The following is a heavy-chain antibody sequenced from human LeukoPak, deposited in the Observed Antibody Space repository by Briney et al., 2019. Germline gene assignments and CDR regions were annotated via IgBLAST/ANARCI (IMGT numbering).Heavy chain of an antibody. J-gene: IGHJ4*02. Sequence: SETLSLTCTVSGGSISSYHWSWIRQPPGKGLECIGYIYYSGSTHYNPSLKSRVTISVDTSKNQFSLKLSSVTAADTAVYYCARGVRSGSYYVPYYFDYWGQGTLVTVSS. V-gene: IGHV4-59*08. CDR3: ARGVRSGSYYVPYYFDY. CDR1: GGSISSYH. D-gene: IGHD1-26*01. CDR2: IYYSGST.